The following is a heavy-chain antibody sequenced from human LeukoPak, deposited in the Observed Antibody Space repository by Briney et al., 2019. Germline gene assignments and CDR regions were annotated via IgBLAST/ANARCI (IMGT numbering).Heavy chain of an antibody. CDR3: ARGEVQLWLGDYYYMDV. CDR1: GYTFTGYY. D-gene: IGHD5-18*01. J-gene: IGHJ6*03. CDR2: INPNSGGT. V-gene: IGHV1-2*02. Sequence: ASVKVSCKASGYTFTGYYMHWVRQAPGKGLEWMGWINPNSGGTNYAQKFQGRVTMTRDTSISTAYMELSRLRSDDTAVYYCARGEVQLWLGDYYYMDVWGKGTTVTVSS.